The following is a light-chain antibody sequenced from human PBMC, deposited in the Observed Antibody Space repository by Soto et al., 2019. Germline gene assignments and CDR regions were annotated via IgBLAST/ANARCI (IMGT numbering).Light chain of an antibody. CDR2: SNI. Sequence: QSVLTQPPSASGTPGQRVTISCTGSSSNIGSNTVNWYQQLPGTAPKLLIHSNILRPSGVPDRFSGSKSGTSASLAISGLQFEDEAVYYCATWDDSLNGWVFGGGTKLTVL. CDR1: SSNIGSNT. J-gene: IGLJ3*02. V-gene: IGLV1-44*01. CDR3: ATWDDSLNGWV.